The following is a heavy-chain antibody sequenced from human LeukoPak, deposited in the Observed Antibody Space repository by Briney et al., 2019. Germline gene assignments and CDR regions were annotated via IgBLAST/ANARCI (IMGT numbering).Heavy chain of an antibody. CDR3: ARVMTAITNWFDP. J-gene: IGHJ5*02. D-gene: IGHD2-21*02. Sequence: GGSLRLSCAASGFAVSSNYVSWVRQAPGKGLEWVSSIYRDGSTYYADSVKGRFTISRDNSKNTLNLQMNNLRVEDTAVYYCARVMTAITNWFDPWGQGTLVTVSS. V-gene: IGHV3-66*01. CDR2: IYRDGST. CDR1: GFAVSSNY.